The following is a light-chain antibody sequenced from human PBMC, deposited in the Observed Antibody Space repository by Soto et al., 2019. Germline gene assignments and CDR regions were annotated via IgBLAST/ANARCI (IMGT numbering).Light chain of an antibody. J-gene: IGLJ3*02. CDR3: SSYTSTTTPWV. V-gene: IGLV2-14*01. CDR2: DVS. CDR1: SSDVGAYNY. Sequence: QSVLTQPASVSGSPGQSITISCTGTSSDVGAYNYVSWYQQHPGKAPKLMIYDVSNRPSGVSDRFSGSKSGNTASLTISGLQAADEADYYCSSYTSTTTPWVFGGGTKLTVL.